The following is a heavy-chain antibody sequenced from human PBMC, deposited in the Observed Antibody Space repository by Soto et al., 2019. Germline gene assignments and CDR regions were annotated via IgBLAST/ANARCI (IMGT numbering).Heavy chain of an antibody. CDR3: AKDTSRDYDFWSGSGFSFDY. CDR1: GFTFSSYA. V-gene: IGHV3-23*01. D-gene: IGHD3-3*01. J-gene: IGHJ4*02. Sequence: GSLRLSCAASGFTFSSYAMSWVRQAPGKGLEWVSAISGSGGSTYYADSVKGRFTISRDNSKNTLYLQMNSLRAEGTAVYYCAKDTSRDYDFWSGSGFSFDYWGQATLVTVAS. CDR2: ISGSGGST.